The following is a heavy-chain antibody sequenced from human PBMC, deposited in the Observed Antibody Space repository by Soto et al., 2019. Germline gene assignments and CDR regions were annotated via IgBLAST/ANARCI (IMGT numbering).Heavy chain of an antibody. V-gene: IGHV4-59*08. Sequence: SETLSLTCTVSGGSISSYYWSWIRQPPGKGLEWIGYIYYSGSTNYNPSLKSRVTISVDTSKNQFSLKLSSVTAADTAVYYCARHEEPQLSYFDYRGQGTLVTVSS. CDR2: IYYSGST. CDR1: GGSISSYY. D-gene: IGHD6-13*01. J-gene: IGHJ4*02. CDR3: ARHEEPQLSYFDY.